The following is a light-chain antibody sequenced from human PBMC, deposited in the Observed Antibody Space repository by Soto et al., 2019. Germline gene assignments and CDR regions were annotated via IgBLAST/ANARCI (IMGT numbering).Light chain of an antibody. Sequence: DIQMTQSPSTLSASVGDRVNITCRASQGVNGWLAWYQQKPGKAPKLLIYAASNLVSGVPSRYSGSGSGTEFTLTISSLQPDDSSTYYCQLYNSNPGTFGQGTKVEV. V-gene: IGKV1-5*01. CDR3: QLYNSNPGT. CDR1: QGVNGW. CDR2: AAS. J-gene: IGKJ1*01.